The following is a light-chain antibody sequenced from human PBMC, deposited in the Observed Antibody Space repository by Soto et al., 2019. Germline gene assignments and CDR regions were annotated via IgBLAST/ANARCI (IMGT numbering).Light chain of an antibody. Sequence: EIVMTQSPDTLSVSPGERATLSCRASQNVDTDLAWYQQRPGQAPRLLIFSASRRATGTPARFSGSGSGTEFTRAINSLQSEDFAVYYCQQSNTWRTFGQGTKVEV. CDR2: SAS. V-gene: IGKV3-15*01. CDR1: QNVDTD. J-gene: IGKJ1*01. CDR3: QQSNTWRT.